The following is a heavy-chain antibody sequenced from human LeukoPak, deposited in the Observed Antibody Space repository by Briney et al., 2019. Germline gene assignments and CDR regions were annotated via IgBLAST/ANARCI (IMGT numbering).Heavy chain of an antibody. J-gene: IGHJ4*02. CDR3: ARWSNYYGSGTHREGDY. Sequence: ASVKVSCKASGYTFTGYYMHWVRQAPGQGLEWVGWINPNSGGTNYAQKFQGRVTMTRDTSISTAYMELSRLRSDDTAVYYCARWSNYYGSGTHREGDYWGQGTLVTVSS. D-gene: IGHD3-10*01. V-gene: IGHV1-2*02. CDR2: INPNSGGT. CDR1: GYTFTGYY.